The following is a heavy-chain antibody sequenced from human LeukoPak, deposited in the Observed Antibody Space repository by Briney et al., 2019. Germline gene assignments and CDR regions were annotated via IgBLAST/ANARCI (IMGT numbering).Heavy chain of an antibody. V-gene: IGHV3-64*01. CDR3: ARDYPGNGWNGMDV. CDR1: RFPFSSFA. Sequence: PGGSLRLSCAASRFPFSSFAMHWVRQAPGKGLEFVSSIYSNGASTYYANSEKGRFTISRDNSKNTLFLQMGSLRAEDTAVYYCARDYPGNGWNGMDVWGQGTTVTVSS. CDR2: IYSNGAST. D-gene: IGHD4-23*01. J-gene: IGHJ6*02.